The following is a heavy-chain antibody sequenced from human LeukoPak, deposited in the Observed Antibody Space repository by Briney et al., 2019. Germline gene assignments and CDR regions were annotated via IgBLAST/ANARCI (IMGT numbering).Heavy chain of an antibody. Sequence: SETLSLTCAVYGGSFSGYYWSWIRQPPGKGLEWIGEINHSGSTNYNPSLKSRVTISVDTSKNQFSLKLSSVTAADTAVYYCARSRYYDFWSGYYTNYYMDVWGKGTTVTVSS. CDR3: ARSRYYDFWSGYYTNYYMDV. CDR1: GGSFSGYY. CDR2: INHSGST. V-gene: IGHV4-34*01. J-gene: IGHJ6*03. D-gene: IGHD3-3*01.